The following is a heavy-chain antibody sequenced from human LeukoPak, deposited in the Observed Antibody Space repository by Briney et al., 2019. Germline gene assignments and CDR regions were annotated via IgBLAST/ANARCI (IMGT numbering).Heavy chain of an antibody. CDR3: ARVLPNNWFDR. J-gene: IGHJ5*02. V-gene: IGHV1-2*02. CDR1: GYTFTGYY. CDR2: INPNSAAT. Sequence: ASVTVSCKASGYTFTGYYMQWRRQAPGQGVEWMGWINPNSAATNYAQRFQGRVTMTRHTSITTAYMELSRLRSDHTAVYFCARVLPNNWFDRWGQGTLVTVSS. D-gene: IGHD3-3*01.